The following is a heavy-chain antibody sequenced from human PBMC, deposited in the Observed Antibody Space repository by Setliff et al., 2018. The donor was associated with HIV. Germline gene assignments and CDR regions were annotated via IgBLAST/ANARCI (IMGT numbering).Heavy chain of an antibody. J-gene: IGHJ6*02. V-gene: IGHV4-61*02. CDR2: IYTSGST. CDR1: GGSISSGSYY. Sequence: SETLSLTCTVSGGSISSGSYYWSWIRQPAGKGLEWIGRIYTSGSTNYNPSLKSRVTISVDTSKNQFSLKLSSVTAADTAVYYCARRPAGAVAGGYGMDVWGQGTTVTVSS. CDR3: ARRPAGAVAGGYGMDV. D-gene: IGHD6-19*01.